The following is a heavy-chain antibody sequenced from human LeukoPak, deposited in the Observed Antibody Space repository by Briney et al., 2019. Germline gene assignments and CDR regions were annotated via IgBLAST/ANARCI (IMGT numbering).Heavy chain of an antibody. D-gene: IGHD2-21*01. Sequence: SETLSLTCAVSGFSISSTYFGAWIRQTPGKGLEWIATITHSGNTYYISSLESRLTISLDTSKRHFSLRLTSVTAADTAVYYCARINAPVATFDYWGLGTLVAVSS. V-gene: IGHV4-38-2*01. J-gene: IGHJ4*02. CDR3: ARINAPVATFDY. CDR2: ITHSGNT. CDR1: GFSISSTYF.